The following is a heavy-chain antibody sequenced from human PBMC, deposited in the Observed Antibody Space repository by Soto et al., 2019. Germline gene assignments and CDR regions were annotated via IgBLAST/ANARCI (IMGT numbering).Heavy chain of an antibody. Sequence: QLQLQESGPGLVKPSETLSLTCTVSGGSISSSSYYWGWIRQPPGKGLEWIGSIYYSGSTYYNPSLKSRVTISVDTSKNQFSLKLSSVTAADTAVYYCASTVDTAMVTVQVFDYWGQGTLVTVSS. CDR3: ASTVDTAMVTVQVFDY. V-gene: IGHV4-39*01. J-gene: IGHJ4*02. CDR1: GGSISSSSYY. D-gene: IGHD5-18*01. CDR2: IYYSGST.